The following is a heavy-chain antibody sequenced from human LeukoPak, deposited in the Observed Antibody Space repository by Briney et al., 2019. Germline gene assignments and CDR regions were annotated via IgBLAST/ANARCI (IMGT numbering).Heavy chain of an antibody. V-gene: IGHV3-23*01. D-gene: IGHD4-11*01. Sequence: PGGSLRLSCEASGFTFSSYAMSWVRQAPVRGLEWVAIVTNNGGATYYADSVKGRFTISRDNSKNTLYLQMHSLRVEDTAVYYCAKNDYSDFTPSPFPDWGQGTLVTVSS. CDR1: GFTFSSYA. CDR3: AKNDYSDFTPSPFPD. J-gene: IGHJ4*02. CDR2: VTNNGGAT.